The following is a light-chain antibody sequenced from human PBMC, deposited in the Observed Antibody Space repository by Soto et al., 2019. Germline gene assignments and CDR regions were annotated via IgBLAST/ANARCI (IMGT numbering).Light chain of an antibody. Sequence: EIVLTQSPGALSLSPGERAILSCRASQSLSSNYLAWYQQKPGQAPRLLIYGTSSRATGIPDRFSGSGSGTEFTLTISRLEPEDFAVYYCQQFGYFCGGTKVEIK. V-gene: IGKV3-20*01. CDR3: QQFGY. CDR1: QSLSSNY. CDR2: GTS. J-gene: IGKJ4*01.